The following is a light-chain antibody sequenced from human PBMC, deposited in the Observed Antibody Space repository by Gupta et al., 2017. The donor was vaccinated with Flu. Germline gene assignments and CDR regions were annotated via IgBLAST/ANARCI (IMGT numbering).Light chain of an antibody. Sequence: TSNDVGAYASVSWYQPHPGKAPQIIISDVNERPSGVPERFSGSKSGNTASLTISGLQAEDEDDYYCCSYVDFFSYVFGTGTKVTVL. J-gene: IGLJ1*01. V-gene: IGLV2-11*03. CDR3: CSYVDFFSYV. CDR2: DVN. CDR1: SNDVGAYAS.